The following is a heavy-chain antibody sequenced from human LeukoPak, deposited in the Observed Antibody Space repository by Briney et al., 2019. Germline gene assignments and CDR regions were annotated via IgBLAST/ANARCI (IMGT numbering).Heavy chain of an antibody. J-gene: IGHJ4*02. V-gene: IGHV3-30*18. CDR2: ISPDGRNT. D-gene: IGHD1-26*01. CDR1: GFTFNSYG. Sequence: PGGSLGLSCAASGFTFNSYGMHWVRQAPGKGLEWVALISPDGRNTDYADSVRGRFTISRDNSRNTLYLQMNSLGADDTAMYYCAKDRTTVGTDYWGQGTLVTVSS. CDR3: AKDRTTVGTDY.